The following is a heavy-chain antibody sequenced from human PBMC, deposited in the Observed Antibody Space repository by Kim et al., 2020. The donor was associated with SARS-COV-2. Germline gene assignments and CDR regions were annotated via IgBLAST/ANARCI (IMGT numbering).Heavy chain of an antibody. D-gene: IGHD5-18*01. Sequence: AAPVKGRFTISRDDSKNTLYLQMNSLKTEDTAVYYCTTDVDTATEGYWHYWGQGTLVTVSS. CDR3: TTDVDTATEGYWHY. V-gene: IGHV3-15*01. J-gene: IGHJ4*02.